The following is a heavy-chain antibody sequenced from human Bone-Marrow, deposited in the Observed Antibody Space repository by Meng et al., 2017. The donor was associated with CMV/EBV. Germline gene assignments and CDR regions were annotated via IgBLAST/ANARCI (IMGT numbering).Heavy chain of an antibody. CDR1: GYTFTSYD. V-gene: IGHV1-8*03. CDR2: MNPNSGNT. Sequence: ASVQVSCKASGYTFTSYDINWVRQATGQGLEWMGWMNPNSGNTGYAQKFQGRVTILRHTSISTAYMELSSLRSEDTAVDYCARGLVLCFSCYFRPALDPLGQGTLVTVSS. D-gene: IGHD2-2*01. J-gene: IGHJ5*02. CDR3: ARGLVLCFSCYFRPALDP.